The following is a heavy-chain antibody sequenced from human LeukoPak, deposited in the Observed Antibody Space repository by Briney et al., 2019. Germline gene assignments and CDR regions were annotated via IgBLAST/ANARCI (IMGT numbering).Heavy chain of an antibody. D-gene: IGHD6-19*01. CDR2: ISAYNGNT. J-gene: IGHJ4*02. V-gene: IGHV1-18*01. Sequence: ASVTVSCKASGYTFTSYGISWVRQAPGQGLEWIGWISAYNGNTNYAQKLQGRVTMTTDTSTSTAYMELRSLRSDDTAVYYCAKAAPMAVAGIQSYFDYWGQGTLVTVSS. CDR1: GYTFTSYG. CDR3: AKAAPMAVAGIQSYFDY.